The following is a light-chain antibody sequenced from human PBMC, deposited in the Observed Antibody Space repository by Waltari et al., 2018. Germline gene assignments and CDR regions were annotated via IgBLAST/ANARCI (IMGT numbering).Light chain of an antibody. CDR1: QSRVYSSNNKNY. CDR2: WAT. CDR3: QQYYALPLT. V-gene: IGKV4-1*01. J-gene: IGKJ4*01. Sequence: DIVMTQSPDSLVVSSGERATISCKSSQSRVYSSNNKNYLGWYQQKTGQPPKLLIHWATTRESGVPDRFSGSGSGTDFTLTISSLQAEDVALYYCQQYYALPLTFGGGTKVEIK.